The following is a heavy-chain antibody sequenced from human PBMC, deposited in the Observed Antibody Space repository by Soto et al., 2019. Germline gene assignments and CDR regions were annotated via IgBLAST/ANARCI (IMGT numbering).Heavy chain of an antibody. D-gene: IGHD1-1*01. CDR3: ARSPLINWRTRWFDP. CDR2: VSAYNGNT. V-gene: IGHV1-18*04. CDR1: GYTFTSYG. Sequence: ASVKVSCKASGYTFTSYGISWVRQAPGQGLEWMGWVSAYNGNTNYAQKLQGRVTMTTDTSTSTAYMELRSLRSDDTAVYYCARSPLINWRTRWFDPWGQGTLVTVSS. J-gene: IGHJ5*02.